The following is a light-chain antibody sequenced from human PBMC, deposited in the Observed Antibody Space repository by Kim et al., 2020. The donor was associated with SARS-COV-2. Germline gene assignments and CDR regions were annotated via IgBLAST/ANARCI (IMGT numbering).Light chain of an antibody. J-gene: IGKJ1*01. CDR1: QSISSW. CDR2: DAS. CDR3: QQYKTYSRT. Sequence: DIQMTQSPSTLSAYVGDRVTITCRASQSISSWLAWYQQKPGKAPNLLIYDASTLQSRVPSRFSGSGSGTEFTLAISSLQPDDFATYYCQQYKTYSRTFGQGTKVDIK. V-gene: IGKV1-5*01.